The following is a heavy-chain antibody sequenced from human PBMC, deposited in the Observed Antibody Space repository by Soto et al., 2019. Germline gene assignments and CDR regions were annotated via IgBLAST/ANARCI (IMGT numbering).Heavy chain of an antibody. V-gene: IGHV5-51*01. D-gene: IGHD2-2*01. Sequence: GESLKISCKGSGYSFTSYWIVWVRQMSGKGLEWMGTIYPGDSDTRYSPSFQGQVTISADKSISTAYLQWNSLKASDTAMYFCARNKGYCSSTSCYGMDVWGQAAQVTVSS. CDR1: GYSFTSYW. J-gene: IGHJ6*02. CDR3: ARNKGYCSSTSCYGMDV. CDR2: IYPGDSDT.